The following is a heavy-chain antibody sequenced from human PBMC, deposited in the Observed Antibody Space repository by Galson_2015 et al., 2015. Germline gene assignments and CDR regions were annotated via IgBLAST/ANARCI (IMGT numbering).Heavy chain of an antibody. Sequence: SLRLSCAASGFTFSSYGMHWVRQAPGKGLEWVAFISYDGSSEYSADSVKGRFTISRDNSKNTLYLQMNSLRVEDTAVYYCARDYSTTGTTGWFDPWGQGTLVTVSS. V-gene: IGHV3-30*03. D-gene: IGHD1-1*01. J-gene: IGHJ5*02. CDR2: ISYDGSSE. CDR3: ARDYSTTGTTGWFDP. CDR1: GFTFSSYG.